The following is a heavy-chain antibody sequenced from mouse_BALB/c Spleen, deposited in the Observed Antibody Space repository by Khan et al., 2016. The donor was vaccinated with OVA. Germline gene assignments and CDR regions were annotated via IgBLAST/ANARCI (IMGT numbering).Heavy chain of an antibody. CDR2: IFPGTGTT. CDR1: GYTFTSYW. V-gene: IGHV1S132*01. D-gene: IGHD2-1*01. Sequence: QVRLQQSGAELVKPGASVKLSCKTSGYTFTSYWIQWVKQRPGQGLGWIGQIFPGTGTTYYNENFKGKATLTVDTSSNTAYMQFSSLTSEYSAVYFCARGYFGNYEFAYWGQGTLVTVSP. CDR3: ARGYFGNYEFAY. J-gene: IGHJ3*01.